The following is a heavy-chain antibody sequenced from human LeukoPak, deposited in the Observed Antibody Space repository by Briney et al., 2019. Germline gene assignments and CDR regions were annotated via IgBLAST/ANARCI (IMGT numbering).Heavy chain of an antibody. V-gene: IGHV3-30*04. Sequence: GGSLRLSCAASGFTFSSYAMHWVRQAPGKGLEWVAVISYDGSNKYYADSVKGRFTISRDNSKNTLYLQMNSLRAEDTAVYFCARADSSGYLWGQGTLVTVSS. J-gene: IGHJ1*01. CDR3: ARADSSGYL. CDR2: ISYDGSNK. D-gene: IGHD3-22*01. CDR1: GFTFSSYA.